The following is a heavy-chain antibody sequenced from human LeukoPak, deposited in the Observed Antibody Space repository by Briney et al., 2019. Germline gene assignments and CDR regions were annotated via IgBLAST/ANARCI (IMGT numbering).Heavy chain of an antibody. CDR3: ARRMTTATAGYYYYMDV. Sequence: SETLSLTCAVYGGSFSGYYWSWIRQPPGKGLEWIGEINHSGSTNYNPSLKSRVTISVDTSKNQFSLKLSSATAADTAVYYCARRMTTATAGYYYYMDVWGKGTTVTVSS. CDR2: INHSGST. J-gene: IGHJ6*03. D-gene: IGHD4-11*01. V-gene: IGHV4-34*01. CDR1: GGSFSGYY.